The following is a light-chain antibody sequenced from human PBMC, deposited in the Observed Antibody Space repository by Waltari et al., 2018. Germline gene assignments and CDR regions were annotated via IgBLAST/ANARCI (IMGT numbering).Light chain of an antibody. J-gene: IGKJ2*01. CDR1: QSLSSN. CDR3: QQYNYWPYT. CDR2: ATS. Sequence: EIVVTQSPATLSVSPGEGATLSCRASQSLSSNLAWYQQKPGQAPRLLIYATSTRATGIPARFSGSGSGTEFTLTISSLQSEDFAVYYCQQYNYWPYTFGQGTKLEIK. V-gene: IGKV3-15*01.